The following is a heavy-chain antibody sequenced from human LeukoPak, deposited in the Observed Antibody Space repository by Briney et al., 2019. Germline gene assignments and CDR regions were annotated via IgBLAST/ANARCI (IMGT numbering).Heavy chain of an antibody. Sequence: PSETLSLTCTVSDASISGYYWSWIRQPPGKGLEWIGSIHFSGSTSYNPSLRSRVTISVDTSKNQLSLKLSSVTAADTAVYYCARDLGGIYFDYWGQGTLATVSS. CDR2: IHFSGST. D-gene: IGHD1-26*01. J-gene: IGHJ4*02. CDR3: ARDLGGIYFDY. CDR1: DASISGYY. V-gene: IGHV4-59*01.